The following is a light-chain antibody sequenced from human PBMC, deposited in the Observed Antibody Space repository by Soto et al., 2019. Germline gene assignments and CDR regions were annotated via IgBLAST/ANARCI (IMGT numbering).Light chain of an antibody. V-gene: IGLV2-14*03. CDR1: SSDVGDYNY. Sequence: QSALTQPASVSGSPGQSITISCTATSSDVGDYNYVSWYQQHPGKAPKLVISDVSHRPSGVSNRFSGSKSGNTASLTISGVQAEDEADYYCSSYTTSNTLFGGGTKLTVL. J-gene: IGLJ2*01. CDR3: SSYTTSNTL. CDR2: DVS.